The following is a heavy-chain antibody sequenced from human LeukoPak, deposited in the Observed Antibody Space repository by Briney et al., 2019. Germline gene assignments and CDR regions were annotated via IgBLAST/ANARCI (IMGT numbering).Heavy chain of an antibody. CDR1: GFTFSSYG. D-gene: IGHD6-6*01. Sequence: TGGSLRLSCAAPGFTFSSYGMHWVRQAPGKGLEWVAVIWYDGSNKYYADSVKGRFTISRDNSKNTLYLQMNSLRAEDTAVYYCARYSSSSFGFDPWGQGTLVTVSS. J-gene: IGHJ5*02. CDR2: IWYDGSNK. CDR3: ARYSSSSFGFDP. V-gene: IGHV3-33*01.